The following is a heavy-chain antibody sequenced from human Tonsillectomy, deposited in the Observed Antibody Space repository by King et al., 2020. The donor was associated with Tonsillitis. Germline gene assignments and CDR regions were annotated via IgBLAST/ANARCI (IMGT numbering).Heavy chain of an antibody. CDR2: IYYSGST. Sequence: QLQESGPGLVKPSETLSLTCAISDDSISSRSYYWGWIRQPPGKGLEWIGNIYYSGSTYYNPSLKSRVTISVDTSKKQFSLKLRSVTAADTAVYYCARTYYATAVDPGGQGTLVTVSS. CDR1: DDSISSRSYY. D-gene: IGHD3-3*01. CDR3: ARTYYATAVDP. J-gene: IGHJ5*02. V-gene: IGHV4-39*01.